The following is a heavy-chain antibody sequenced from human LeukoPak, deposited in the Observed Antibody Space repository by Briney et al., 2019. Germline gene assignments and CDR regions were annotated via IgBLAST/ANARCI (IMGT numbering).Heavy chain of an antibody. CDR3: ARISSSNWYNERGAFDV. CDR2: VYYTGST. J-gene: IGHJ3*01. D-gene: IGHD6-13*01. CDR1: GGSISSYY. Sequence: SETLSLTCTVSGGSISSYYWSWVRQPPGKGLEWIGFVYYTGSTNYSPSLKSRVTISVDTSKNQFSLKLRSVTAADTAVYYCARISSSNWYNERGAFDVWGQGTVVTVSS. V-gene: IGHV4-59*01.